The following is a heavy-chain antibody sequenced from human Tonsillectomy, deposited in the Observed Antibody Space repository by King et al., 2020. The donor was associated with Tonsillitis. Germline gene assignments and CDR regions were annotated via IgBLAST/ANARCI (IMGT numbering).Heavy chain of an antibody. V-gene: IGHV2-5*02. CDR1: GFSLSTSGVG. J-gene: IGHJ4*02. CDR2: IYWDDDK. CDR3: AHGGGAPPPRYSSSWFFDY. Sequence: TLQESGPTLVKPPQTLTLTCTFSGFSLSTSGVGVGWIRQPPGKALEWLALIYWDDDKRYSPSLKSRLTITKDTSKNQVVLTMTNMDPVDTATYYCAHGGGAPPPRYSSSWFFDYWGQGTLVTVSS. D-gene: IGHD6-13*01.